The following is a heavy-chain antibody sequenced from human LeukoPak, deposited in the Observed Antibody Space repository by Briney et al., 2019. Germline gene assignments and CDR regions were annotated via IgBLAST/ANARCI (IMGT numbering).Heavy chain of an antibody. J-gene: IGHJ4*02. V-gene: IGHV3-21*01. CDR3: ARFTTTYYFDH. D-gene: IGHD3-22*01. CDR1: GFTFSHYT. Sequence: PGGSLRLSCVASGFTFSHYTMNWVRQAPGKGLEWVSSISSGSTYIYYSDSVKGRFTISRDNAKNSLFLRMNRLRAEDTAVYYCARFTTTYYFDHWGQGTLVTVFS. CDR2: ISSGSTYI.